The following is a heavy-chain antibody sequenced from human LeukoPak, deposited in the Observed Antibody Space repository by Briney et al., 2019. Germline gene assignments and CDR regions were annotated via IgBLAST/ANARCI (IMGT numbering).Heavy chain of an antibody. CDR1: GFTFSSYW. CDR3: ARDWLDYTCYFDY. Sequence: PGGSLRLSCAASGFTFSSYWMSWVRQAPGKGLEWVANIKQDGSEKYYVDSVKGRFTISRDNAKNSLYLQMNSLRAEDTAVYYCARDWLDYTCYFDYWGQGTLVTVSS. V-gene: IGHV3-7*01. J-gene: IGHJ4*02. D-gene: IGHD3/OR15-3a*01. CDR2: IKQDGSEK.